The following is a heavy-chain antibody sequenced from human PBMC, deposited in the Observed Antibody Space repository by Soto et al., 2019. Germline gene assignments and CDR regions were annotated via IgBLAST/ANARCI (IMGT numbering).Heavy chain of an antibody. Sequence: EVQLLESGGNLVQPGGSLRLSCAASGFSCSTYAVTWVRQAQGKGLEWVSGISASGATTYYADSVKGRFTISRDNSKNSVFLPMTSLRAEDTALYYCAKWTDTVVEAALAGGAFDIWGQGTMVTVSS. D-gene: IGHD2-2*01. J-gene: IGHJ3*02. CDR1: GFSCSTYA. CDR2: ISASGATT. CDR3: AKWTDTVVEAALAGGAFDI. V-gene: IGHV3-23*01.